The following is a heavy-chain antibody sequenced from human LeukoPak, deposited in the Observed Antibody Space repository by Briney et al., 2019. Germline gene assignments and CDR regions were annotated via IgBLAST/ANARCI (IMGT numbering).Heavy chain of an antibody. V-gene: IGHV3-21*01. CDR3: ARGEWSSSPFDY. Sequence: GGSLRLSCAASGFTFSTYSMNWVRQAPGKGLEWISFISTSSIYIYYADSVKGRFTISRDNARNSLYLQMNSLRAEDTAVYYCARGEWSSSPFDYWGQGSLVAVSS. D-gene: IGHD6-6*01. CDR2: ISTSSIYI. CDR1: GFTFSTYS. J-gene: IGHJ4*02.